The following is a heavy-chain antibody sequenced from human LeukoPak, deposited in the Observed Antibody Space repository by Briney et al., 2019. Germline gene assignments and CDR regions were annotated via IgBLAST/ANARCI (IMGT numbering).Heavy chain of an antibody. CDR2: ISSSSNYI. Sequence: GGSLRLSCAASGFTVATNSMSWVRQAPGKGLEWVSSISSSSNYIFYADSVKGRFTISRDNAKNSLYLQMNSLRAEDTAVYYCARASCGGDCYSVDYWGQGTLVTVSS. J-gene: IGHJ4*02. D-gene: IGHD2-21*02. V-gene: IGHV3-21*01. CDR3: ARASCGGDCYSVDY. CDR1: GFTVATNS.